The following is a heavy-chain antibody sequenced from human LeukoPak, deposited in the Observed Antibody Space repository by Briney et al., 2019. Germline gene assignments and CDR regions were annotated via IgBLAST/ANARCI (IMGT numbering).Heavy chain of an antibody. D-gene: IGHD4-23*01. CDR1: GESFSGYY. Sequence: SETLSLTCAVYGESFSGYYWSWIRQPPGKGLEWIGEINHSGSTNYNPSLKSRVTISVDTSKNQFSLKLSSVTAADTAVYYCARCFTVVIGASCGAFDIWGQGTMVTVSS. CDR3: ARCFTVVIGASCGAFDI. V-gene: IGHV4-34*01. CDR2: INHSGST. J-gene: IGHJ3*02.